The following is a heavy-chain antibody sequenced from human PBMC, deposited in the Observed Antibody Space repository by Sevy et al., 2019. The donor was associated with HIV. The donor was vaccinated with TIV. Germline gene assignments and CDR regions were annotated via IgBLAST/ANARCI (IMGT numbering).Heavy chain of an antibody. V-gene: IGHV5-51*01. CDR3: VRHRSFSYGFVI. Sequence: GEPLKISCKASGYSFSDYWIGWVRQMPGKGLEWLGLIWPGDSDTRYSPSFQGQVTISADESITTAYLQWSSLEASDSAMYYCVRHRSFSYGFVIWGQGTLVTVSS. J-gene: IGHJ4*02. D-gene: IGHD5-18*01. CDR1: GYSFSDYW. CDR2: IWPGDSDT.